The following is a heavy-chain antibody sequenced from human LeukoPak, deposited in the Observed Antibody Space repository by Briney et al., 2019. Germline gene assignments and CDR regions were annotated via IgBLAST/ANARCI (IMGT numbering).Heavy chain of an antibody. Sequence: SETLSLTCTVSGGSISSGSYYWSWLRQPPGTGLEWLGEINHSGNTNCNPSLKSRVTKSVDTSKNQFSLKLSSVTAADTAVYYCARLCYCSSTSCSTWRDAFDIWGQGTMVSVSS. V-gene: IGHV4-39*07. CDR2: INHSGNT. CDR1: GGSISSGSYY. J-gene: IGHJ3*02. CDR3: ARLCYCSSTSCSTWRDAFDI. D-gene: IGHD2-2*01.